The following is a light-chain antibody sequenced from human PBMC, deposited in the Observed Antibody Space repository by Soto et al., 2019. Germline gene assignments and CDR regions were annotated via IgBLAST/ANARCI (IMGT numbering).Light chain of an antibody. CDR1: SSDVGNYNL. CDR2: EGS. Sequence: QSALTQPASVSGSPGQSITISCTGTSSDVGNYNLVSWYQHHPGKAPKVVIYEGSKRPSGVSHRFSGFKSGNTASLTISGLQGEDEADYHCCSYAGSNTYVFGTGTKVTVL. J-gene: IGLJ1*01. V-gene: IGLV2-23*01. CDR3: CSYAGSNTYV.